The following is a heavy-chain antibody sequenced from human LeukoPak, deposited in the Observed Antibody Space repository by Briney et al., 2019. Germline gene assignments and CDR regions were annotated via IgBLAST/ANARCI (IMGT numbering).Heavy chain of an antibody. J-gene: IGHJ4*02. CDR1: GFTVSSTY. CDR3: ARVPGSYYVDFDY. D-gene: IGHD3-10*01. Sequence: GGSLRLSCAASGFTVSSTYMCWVRQAPGKGLEWVSLIYSGGSPYYADSVKGRFTISRDNSKNTLYLQLNSLRAEDTAVYYCARVPGSYYVDFDYWGQGTLVTVSS. CDR2: IYSGGSP. V-gene: IGHV3-66*01.